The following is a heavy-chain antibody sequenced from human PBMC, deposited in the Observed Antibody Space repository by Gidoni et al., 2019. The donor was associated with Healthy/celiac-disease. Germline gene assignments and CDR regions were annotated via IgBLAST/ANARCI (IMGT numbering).Heavy chain of an antibody. V-gene: IGHV4-34*01. J-gene: IGHJ4*02. CDR3: ARHLRWPKGGFDY. Sequence: QVQLQQWGAGLLKPSETLSLTCAVYGGSFSGYYWSWIRQPPGKGLEWIGEINHSGSTNYNPSLKSRVTISVDTSKNQFSLKLSSVTAADTAVYYCARHLRWPKGGFDYWGQGTLVTVSS. CDR1: GGSFSGYY. D-gene: IGHD4-17*01. CDR2: INHSGST.